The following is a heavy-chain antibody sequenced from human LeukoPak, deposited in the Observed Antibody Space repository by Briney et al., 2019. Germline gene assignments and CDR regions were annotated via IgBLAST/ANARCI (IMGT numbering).Heavy chain of an antibody. CDR3: ARLYYDSSGYYQICYFDY. V-gene: IGHV4-39*01. CDR2: IYYSGST. D-gene: IGHD3-22*01. Sequence: SETLSRTCTVSGGSISSSSYYWGWIRQPPGKGPEWIGSIYYSGSTYYNPSLKSRVTISVDTSKNQFSLNLSSVTAADTAVYYCARLYYDSSGYYQICYFDYWGQGTLVTVSS. J-gene: IGHJ4*02. CDR1: GGSISSSSYY.